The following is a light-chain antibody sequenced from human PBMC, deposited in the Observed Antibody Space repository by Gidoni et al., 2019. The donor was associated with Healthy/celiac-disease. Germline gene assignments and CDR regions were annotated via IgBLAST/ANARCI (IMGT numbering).Light chain of an antibody. V-gene: IGLV2-14*03. Sequence: QSALTQPASVSGSPGQSITISCTGTSSDVGGYNYGSWYQQHTGKAPKLMIYDVSNRPAGVSNSFSGSKSGNTASLTISGLQAEDEADYYCSSYTSSSTSVFGGGTKLTVL. CDR1: SSDVGGYNY. CDR3: SSYTSSSTSV. CDR2: DVS. J-gene: IGLJ2*01.